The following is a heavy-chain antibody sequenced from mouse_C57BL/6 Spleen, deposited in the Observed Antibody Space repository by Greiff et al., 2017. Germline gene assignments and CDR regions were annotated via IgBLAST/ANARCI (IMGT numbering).Heavy chain of an antibody. CDR1: GYTFTSYW. CDR3: ARIGNYYGSSNWYFDV. Sequence: QVQLKQPGAELVKPGASVKLSCKASGYTFTSYWMHWVKQRPGQGLEWIGMIHPNSGSTNYNEKFKSKATLTVDKSSSTAYMQLSSLTSEDSAVYYCARIGNYYGSSNWYFDVWGTGTTVTVSS. CDR2: IHPNSGST. V-gene: IGHV1-64*01. D-gene: IGHD1-1*01. J-gene: IGHJ1*03.